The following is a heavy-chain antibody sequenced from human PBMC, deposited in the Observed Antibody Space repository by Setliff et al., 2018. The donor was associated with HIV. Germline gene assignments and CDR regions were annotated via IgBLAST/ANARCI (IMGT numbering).Heavy chain of an antibody. V-gene: IGHV4-38-2*02. Sequence: SETLSLTCAVSGYSVSSGYYWGWIRQPPGKGLEWIGSIYRSGSTLYNPSLKSRVTISVDTSKNHFSLNLSSVTAADTAVYYCARDSALIVGAARFYFDYWGQGTLVTVSS. J-gene: IGHJ4*02. CDR3: ARDSALIVGAARFYFDY. D-gene: IGHD1-26*01. CDR1: GYSVSSGYY. CDR2: IYRSGST.